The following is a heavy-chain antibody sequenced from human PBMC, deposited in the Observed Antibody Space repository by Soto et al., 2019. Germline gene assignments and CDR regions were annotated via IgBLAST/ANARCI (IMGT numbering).Heavy chain of an antibody. CDR3: ARELIAARPGEVDY. CDR2: IWYDGSNK. Sequence: GGSLRLSCAASGFTFSSYGMHWVRQAPGKGLEWVAVIWYDGSNKYYADSVKGRFTISRDNSKNTLYLQMNSLRAEDTAVYYCARELIAARPGEVDYWGQRTLVTVSS. D-gene: IGHD6-6*01. CDR1: GFTFSSYG. V-gene: IGHV3-33*01. J-gene: IGHJ4*02.